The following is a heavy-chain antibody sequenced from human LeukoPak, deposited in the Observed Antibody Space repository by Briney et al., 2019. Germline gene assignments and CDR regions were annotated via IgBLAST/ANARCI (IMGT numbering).Heavy chain of an antibody. CDR1: GGSISSGHSS. CDR2: IYHSGST. V-gene: IGHV4-30-2*01. CDR3: ARSVVDFWSGYGSDY. Sequence: SETLSLTCAVSGGSISSGHSSWNWFWQPPGKGLEWIGYIYHSGSTYYNPSLKSRVAISVDKFKNQFSLKLRSVTAADTAVYYCARSVVDFWSGYGSDYWGQGTLVTVSS. J-gene: IGHJ4*02. D-gene: IGHD3-3*01.